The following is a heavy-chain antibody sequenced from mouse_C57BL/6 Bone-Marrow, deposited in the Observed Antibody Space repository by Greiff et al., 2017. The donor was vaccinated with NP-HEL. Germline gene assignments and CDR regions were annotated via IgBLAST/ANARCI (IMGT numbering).Heavy chain of an antibody. CDR3: ARPNWGWFAY. Sequence: VKVVESGAELARPGASVKMSCKASGYTFTSYTMHWVKQRPGQGLEWIGYINPSSGYTKYNQKFKDKATLTADKSSSTAYMQLSSLTSEDSAVYYCARPNWGWFAYWGQGTLVTVSA. CDR1: GYTFTSYT. CDR2: INPSSGYT. D-gene: IGHD4-1*01. J-gene: IGHJ3*01. V-gene: IGHV1-4*01.